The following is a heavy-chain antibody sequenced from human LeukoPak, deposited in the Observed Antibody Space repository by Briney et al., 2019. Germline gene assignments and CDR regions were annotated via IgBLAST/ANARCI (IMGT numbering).Heavy chain of an antibody. J-gene: IGHJ6*02. CDR3: ARGGSIAAAADYYYGMDV. Sequence: GGSLRLSCAASGFTFDDYGMSWVRQAPGKGLEWGSGINWNGGSTGYADSVKGRFTISRDNAKNSLYLQMNSLRAEDTALYHCARGGSIAAAADYYYGMDVWGQGTTVTVSS. V-gene: IGHV3-20*01. D-gene: IGHD6-13*01. CDR2: INWNGGST. CDR1: GFTFDDYG.